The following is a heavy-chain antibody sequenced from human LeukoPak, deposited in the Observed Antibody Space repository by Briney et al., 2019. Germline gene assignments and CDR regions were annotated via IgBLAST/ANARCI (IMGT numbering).Heavy chain of an antibody. D-gene: IGHD6-13*01. V-gene: IGHV3-7*01. Sequence: GGSLRLSCAASGFTFSSYWMSWVRQAPGKGLEWVANIKQDGSEKFYVDSVKGRFTISRDNAKNSLYLQMISLRAEDTAVYYCARIKQQLVRLLGRDTTYYYYDYMDVWGKGTTVTVSS. J-gene: IGHJ6*03. CDR2: IKQDGSEK. CDR1: GFTFSSYW. CDR3: ARIKQQLVRLLGRDTTYYYYDYMDV.